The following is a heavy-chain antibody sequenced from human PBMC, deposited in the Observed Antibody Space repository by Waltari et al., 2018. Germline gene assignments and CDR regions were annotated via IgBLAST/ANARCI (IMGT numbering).Heavy chain of an antibody. CDR3: ARVVRSYYYYYMDV. CDR2: INHSGST. Sequence: QVQLQQWGAGLLKPSETLSLTCAVYGGSFSGYYWSWIRQPPGKGLEWIGEINHSGSTNYNPSLKSRVTISVDTSKNQFSLKRSSVTAADTAVYYCARVVRSYYYYYMDVWGKGTTVTISS. J-gene: IGHJ6*03. V-gene: IGHV4-34*01. CDR1: GGSFSGYY. D-gene: IGHD6-13*01.